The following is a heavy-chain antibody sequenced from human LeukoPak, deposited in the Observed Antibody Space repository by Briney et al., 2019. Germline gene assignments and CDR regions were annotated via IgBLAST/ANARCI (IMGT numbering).Heavy chain of an antibody. V-gene: IGHV3-74*01. CDR3: ARALAVAGNYDY. D-gene: IGHD6-19*01. J-gene: IGHJ4*02. Sequence: GGSLRLSCEASGFTFSSYWMHWVRQAPGKGLVWVSRISSDGSTITYADSVKGRFTISRDNAKNTLYLQMNSLRAEGTAVYYCARALAVAGNYDYWGQGALVTVSS. CDR2: ISSDGSTI. CDR1: GFTFSSYW.